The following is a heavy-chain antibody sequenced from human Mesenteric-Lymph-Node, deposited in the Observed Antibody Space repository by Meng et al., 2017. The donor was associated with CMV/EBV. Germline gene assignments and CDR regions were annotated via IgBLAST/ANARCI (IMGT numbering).Heavy chain of an antibody. CDR3: AKDTRGGYSYGSPQDY. CDR1: GFTFSSYA. V-gene: IGHV3-23*01. CDR2: ISGSGGST. Sequence: GGSLRLSCAASGFTFSSYAMSWVRQAPGKGLEWVSAISGSGGSTYYADSVKGRFTISRDNSKNTLYLQMNSLRAEDTAVYYCAKDTRGGYSYGSPQDYWGQGTLVTVS. D-gene: IGHD5-18*01. J-gene: IGHJ4*02.